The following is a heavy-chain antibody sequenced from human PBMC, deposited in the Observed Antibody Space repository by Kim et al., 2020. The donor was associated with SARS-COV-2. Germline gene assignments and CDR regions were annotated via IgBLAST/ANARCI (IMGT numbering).Heavy chain of an antibody. CDR1: GGSISSYY. CDR3: ATSSHNGVSYYAPPGGMDV. J-gene: IGHJ6*02. V-gene: IGHV4-59*01. Sequence: SETLSLTCTVSGGSISSYYWSWIRQPPGKGLEWIGYIYYSGSTNYNPSLKSRVTISVDTSKNQFSLKLSSVTAADTAVYYCATSSHNGVSYYAPPGGMDVWGQGTTVTVSS. CDR2: IYYSGST. D-gene: IGHD1-26*01.